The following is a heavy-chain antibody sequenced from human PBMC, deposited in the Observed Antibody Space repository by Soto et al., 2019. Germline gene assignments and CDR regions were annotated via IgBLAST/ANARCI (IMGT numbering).Heavy chain of an antibody. Sequence: PSETLSLTCAVSEGSFSTGDYSWNWIRQPPGKGLEWIGRIYTGGSTNYNPSLKSRVTMSTDTSKNQFSLRLTSVTAADTAVYYCARASVGPPGGGSWIMPFDYWGQGALVTVSS. J-gene: IGHJ4*02. V-gene: IGHV4-30-2*03. CDR1: EGSFSTGDYS. D-gene: IGHD2-15*01. CDR3: ARASVGPPGGGSWIMPFDY. CDR2: IYTGGST.